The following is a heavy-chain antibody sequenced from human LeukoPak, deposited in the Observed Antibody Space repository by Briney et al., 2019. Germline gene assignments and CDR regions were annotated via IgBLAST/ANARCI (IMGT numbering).Heavy chain of an antibody. CDR2: INSDGSST. D-gene: IGHD6-19*01. V-gene: IGHV3-74*01. CDR3: ASPIAVAGPYYFDY. CDR1: GFTFSSYW. J-gene: IGHJ4*02. Sequence: GGSLRLSCAASGFTFSSYWRHWVRQAPGKGLVWVSRINSDGSSTNYADSVKGRSTISRDNAKNMLYLQINSLRAEDTAVYYCASPIAVAGPYYFDYWGQGTLVTVSS.